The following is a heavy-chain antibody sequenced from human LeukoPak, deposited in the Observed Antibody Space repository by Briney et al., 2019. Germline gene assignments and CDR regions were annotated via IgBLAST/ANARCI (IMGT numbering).Heavy chain of an antibody. CDR2: IYYSGST. J-gene: IGHJ4*02. V-gene: IGHV4-59*01. CDR1: GGSISSYY. Sequence: PSQTLSLTCTVSGGSISSYYWSWIRQPPGKGLEWIGYIYYSGSTNYNPSLKSRVTISVDTSKNQFSLKLSSVTAADTAVYYRARVESETYYDILTGYYLDYWGQGTLVTVSS. CDR3: ARVESETYYDILTGYYLDY. D-gene: IGHD3-9*01.